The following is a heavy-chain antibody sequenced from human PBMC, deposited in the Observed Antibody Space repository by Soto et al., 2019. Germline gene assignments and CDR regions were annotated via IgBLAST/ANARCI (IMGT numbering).Heavy chain of an antibody. CDR1: GGSISSSSYY. V-gene: IGHV4-39*01. CDR3: ASQLSSGSYFPDNWFDP. D-gene: IGHD3-10*01. J-gene: IGHJ5*02. CDR2: IYYSGST. Sequence: SETLSLTCTVSGGSISSSSYYWGWIRQPPGKGLEWIGSIYYSGSTYYNPSLKSRVTISVDTSKNQFSLKLSSVTAADTAVYYCASQLSSGSYFPDNWFDPWGQGTLVTVSS.